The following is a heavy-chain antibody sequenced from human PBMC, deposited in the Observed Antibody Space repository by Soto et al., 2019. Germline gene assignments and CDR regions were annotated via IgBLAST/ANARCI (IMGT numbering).Heavy chain of an antibody. CDR1: GCSFSSYA. J-gene: IGHJ6*02. Sequence: SVKGACKASGCSFSSYASSWVRQATRQGLEWMGGIIPIFGTANYAQKFQGRVTITADESTSTAYMELSSLRSEDTAVYYCARHQAHYPYYYYSGMDVWGQGTTVTVSS. V-gene: IGHV1-69*01. D-gene: IGHD2-2*01. CDR2: IIPIFGTA. CDR3: ARHQAHYPYYYYSGMDV.